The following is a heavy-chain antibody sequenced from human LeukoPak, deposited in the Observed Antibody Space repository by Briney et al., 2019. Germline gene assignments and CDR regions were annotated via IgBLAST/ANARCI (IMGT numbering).Heavy chain of an antibody. CDR2: INHSGST. V-gene: IGHV4-34*01. CDR1: GGSFSGYY. J-gene: IGHJ5*02. D-gene: IGHD6-19*01. CDR3: ARRSSGWYRWFDP. Sequence: SETLSLTCAVYGGSFSGYYWSWIRQPPGKGLEWIGEINHSGSTNYNPSLKSRVTISVDTSKNQFSLKLSSVTAADTAVYYCARRSSGWYRWFDPWGQGTLVTVSS.